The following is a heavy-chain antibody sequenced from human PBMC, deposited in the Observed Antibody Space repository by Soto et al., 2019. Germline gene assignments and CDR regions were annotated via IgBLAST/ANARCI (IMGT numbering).Heavy chain of an antibody. CDR3: AREDILGVRSFDY. J-gene: IGHJ4*02. CDR1: GFTFSAYS. Sequence: GGSLRLSCAASGFTFSAYSVNWVRQAPGKGLEWVSYISSGSKTIYYAESVKGRFTVSRDNARNSQYLQMNSLRDEDTAVYYCAREDILGVRSFDYWGQGTLVTVSS. D-gene: IGHD3-9*01. CDR2: ISSGSKTI. V-gene: IGHV3-48*02.